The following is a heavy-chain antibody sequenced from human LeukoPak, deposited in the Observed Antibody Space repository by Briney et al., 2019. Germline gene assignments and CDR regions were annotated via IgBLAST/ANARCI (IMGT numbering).Heavy chain of an antibody. Sequence: GGSLRLSCAASGFTFDDYGVSWVRQAPGKGLEWVSGINWNGGSTGYADSVKGRFTISRDNAKNSLYLQMNSLRAEDTALYHCASFYYDSSGYYSHVWGQGTTVTVSS. D-gene: IGHD3-22*01. J-gene: IGHJ6*02. V-gene: IGHV3-20*01. CDR2: INWNGGST. CDR1: GFTFDDYG. CDR3: ASFYYDSSGYYSHV.